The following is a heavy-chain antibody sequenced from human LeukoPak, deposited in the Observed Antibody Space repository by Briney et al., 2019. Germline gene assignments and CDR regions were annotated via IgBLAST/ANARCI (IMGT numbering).Heavy chain of an antibody. V-gene: IGHV3-48*01. J-gene: IGHJ5*02. CDR2: ISSSSSTI. CDR3: ARVHPGYCTNGVCPRFDP. Sequence: GGSLRLSCAASGFTFSSYSMNWVRQAPGKGLEWVSYISSSSSTIYYADSVKGRFTISRDNAKNSLYLQMNSLRAEDTAVYYCARVHPGYCTNGVCPRFDPWGQGTLVTVSS. CDR1: GFTFSSYS. D-gene: IGHD2-8*01.